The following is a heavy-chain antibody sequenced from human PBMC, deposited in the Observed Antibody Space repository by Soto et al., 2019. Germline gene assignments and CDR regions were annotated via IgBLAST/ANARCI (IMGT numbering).Heavy chain of an antibody. CDR3: ARDSGDYQGFDY. J-gene: IGHJ4*02. V-gene: IGHV4-4*07. D-gene: IGHD4-17*01. CDR2: IYTSGST. CDR1: GGSINSYY. Sequence: QVQLQESGPGLVKPSETLFLTCIVSGGSINSYYWSWIRQPAGKGLEWIGRIYTSGSTNYCPSLKSRVTISVDTSKNQFSLKLSSVTAADTAVYFCARDSGDYQGFDYWGQGTLVTVSS.